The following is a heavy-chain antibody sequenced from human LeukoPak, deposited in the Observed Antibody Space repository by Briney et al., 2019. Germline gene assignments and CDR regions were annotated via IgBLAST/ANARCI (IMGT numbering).Heavy chain of an antibody. J-gene: IGHJ3*02. CDR1: GGSISSYY. D-gene: IGHD3-3*01. CDR2: IYYSGST. V-gene: IGHV4-59*01. CDR3: ARVAEAIFGVVIMGDAFDI. Sequence: SETLSLTCTVSGGSISSYYWSWIRQPPGKGLEWIGYIYYSGSTNYNPSLKSRVTISVDTSKNQFSLKLSSVTAADTAVYYCARVAEAIFGVVIMGDAFDIWGQGTRVTVSS.